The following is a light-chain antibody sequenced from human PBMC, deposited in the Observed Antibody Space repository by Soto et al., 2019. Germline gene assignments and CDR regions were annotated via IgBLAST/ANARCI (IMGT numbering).Light chain of an antibody. CDR2: AAS. J-gene: IGKJ4*01. CDR1: QSISYY. V-gene: IGKV1-39*01. CDR3: QQGYSTLLT. Sequence: DIQMTKSPSSLSASVGDRVTITCRASQSISYYLNWYQQKPGKAPKLLIYAASSLQSGVPSRFSGSGSGTDFTLTISSLQPEDFATYYCQQGYSTLLTFGGGTKVEIK.